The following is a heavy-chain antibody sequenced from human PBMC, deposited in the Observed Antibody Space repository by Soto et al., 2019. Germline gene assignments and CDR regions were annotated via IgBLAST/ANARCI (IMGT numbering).Heavy chain of an antibody. CDR1: GFTFSSYS. J-gene: IGHJ4*02. CDR2: ISSSSSTI. D-gene: IGHD3-3*01. CDR3: ARLSPYSGYYKGPGY. Sequence: GSLRLSCAASGFTFSSYSMNWVRQAPGKGLEWVSYISSSSSTIYYADSVKGRFTISRDNAKNSLYLQMNSLRDEDTAVYYCARLSPYSGYYKGPGYWGQGTLVTVSS. V-gene: IGHV3-48*02.